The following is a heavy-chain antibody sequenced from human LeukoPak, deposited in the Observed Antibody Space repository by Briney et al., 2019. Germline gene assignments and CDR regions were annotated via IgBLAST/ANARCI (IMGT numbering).Heavy chain of an antibody. CDR1: GFTFSSYA. V-gene: IGHV3-23*01. CDR3: AKDRRTGSYYYDSSGYPTPDAFDI. CDR2: ISGSGGST. J-gene: IGHJ3*02. Sequence: GGSLRLSCAASGFTFSSYAMSWVRQAPGKGLEWVSAISGSGGSTYYADSVKGRFTISRDNSKNTLYLQMNSLRAEDTAVYYCAKDRRTGSYYYDSSGYPTPDAFDIWGQGTMVTVSS. D-gene: IGHD3-22*01.